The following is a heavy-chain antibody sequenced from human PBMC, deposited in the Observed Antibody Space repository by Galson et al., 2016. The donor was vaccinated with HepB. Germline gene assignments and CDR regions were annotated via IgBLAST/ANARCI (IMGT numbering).Heavy chain of an antibody. V-gene: IGHV3-33*01. J-gene: IGHJ4*02. CDR1: GFTFSSYG. CDR3: AVSSGWRPEFDY. D-gene: IGHD6-19*01. Sequence: SLRLSCAASGFTFSSYGMHWVRQASGKGLEWVAVIWYDGSNKYYADSVKGRFTISRHNSKNTLYLQMNSLRAEDTAVYYCAVSSGWRPEFDYWGQGTLVTVSS. CDR2: IWYDGSNK.